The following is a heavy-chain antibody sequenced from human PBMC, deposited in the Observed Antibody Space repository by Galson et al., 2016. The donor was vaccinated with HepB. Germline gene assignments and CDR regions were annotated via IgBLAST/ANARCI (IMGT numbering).Heavy chain of an antibody. D-gene: IGHD6-13*01. CDR3: ATSHVAAGGTRYFDY. CDR1: RFIFSNSW. CDR2: INQDGRES. J-gene: IGHJ4*02. V-gene: IGHV3-7*01. Sequence: SLRLSCAASRFIFSNSWMNWVRQAPGKGLEWVANINQDGRESYYVDSVKGRFTISRDIAQNSLYLHMNSLRVEDAGLYYCATSHVAAGGTRYFDYWGQGTLVTVSS.